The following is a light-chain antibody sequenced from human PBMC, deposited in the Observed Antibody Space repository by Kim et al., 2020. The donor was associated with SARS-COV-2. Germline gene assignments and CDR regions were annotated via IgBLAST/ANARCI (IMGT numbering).Light chain of an antibody. CDR1: QSVNSNY. Sequence: PGERATLSCRASQSVNSNYFAWYQQKPGQAPRPLIYGISRRATGIPDRFSGSGSGTDFTLAISRLEPEDFAVYFCQQYGSSPLTFGGGTKVDIK. J-gene: IGKJ4*01. V-gene: IGKV3-20*01. CDR3: QQYGSSPLT. CDR2: GIS.